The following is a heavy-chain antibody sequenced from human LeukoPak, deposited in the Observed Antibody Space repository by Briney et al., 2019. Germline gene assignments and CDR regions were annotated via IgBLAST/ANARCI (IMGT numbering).Heavy chain of an antibody. J-gene: IGHJ4*02. CDR2: IIPILGIA. Sequence: SVKVSCKASGGTFSSYAISWVRQAPGQGLEWMGRIIPILGIANYAQKFQGRVTITADKSTSTAYMELSSLRSEDTAVYYCARDHRPCSSTSCSNYWGQGTLVTVSS. V-gene: IGHV1-69*04. CDR1: GGTFSSYA. D-gene: IGHD2-2*01. CDR3: ARDHRPCSSTSCSNY.